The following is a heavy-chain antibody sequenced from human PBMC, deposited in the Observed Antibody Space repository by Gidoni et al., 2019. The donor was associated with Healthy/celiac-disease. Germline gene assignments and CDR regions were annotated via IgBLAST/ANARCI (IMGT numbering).Heavy chain of an antibody. CDR3: ARAYSSSWYDYFDY. CDR2: ISAYNGNT. V-gene: IGHV1-18*01. CDR1: GYTFTSYG. J-gene: IGHJ4*02. D-gene: IGHD6-13*01. Sequence: VQLLQSGAEVQKPGASGKVSCKAAGYTFTSYGISWVRQAPGQGLEWLGWISAYNGNTNYAQRLQGRVTMTTDTSTSTAYMELRSLRSDDTAVYYCARAYSSSWYDYFDYWGQGTLVTVSS.